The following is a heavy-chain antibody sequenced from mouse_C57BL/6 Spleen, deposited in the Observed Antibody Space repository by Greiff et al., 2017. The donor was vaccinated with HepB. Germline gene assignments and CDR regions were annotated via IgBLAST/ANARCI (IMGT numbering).Heavy chain of an antibody. CDR1: GFTFSDYG. CDR3: ARKITTVVAPMDY. V-gene: IGHV5-17*01. D-gene: IGHD1-1*01. J-gene: IGHJ4*01. Sequence: EVKLMESGGGLVKPGGSLKLSCAASGFTFSDYGMHWVRQAPEKGLEWVAYISSGSSTIYYADTVKGRCTISRDNAKNTLFLQMTSLRSEDTAMYYCARKITTVVAPMDYWGQGTSVTVSS. CDR2: ISSGSSTI.